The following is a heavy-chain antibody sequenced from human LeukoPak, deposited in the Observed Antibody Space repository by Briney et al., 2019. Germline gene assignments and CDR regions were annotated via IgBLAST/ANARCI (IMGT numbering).Heavy chain of an antibody. CDR2: IKEDSSDK. J-gene: IGHJ5*01. V-gene: IGHV3-7*01. CDR1: GFTFNKYW. D-gene: IGHD3-3*01. CDR3: ARESGRFRFDS. Sequence: GGSLRLSCAASGFTFNKYWMNWVRQSPGKGLEWVANIKEDSSDKNYVDSMKGRSTISRDNAKNSLYLQMNSLRVEDTAVYYCARESGRFRFDSWGQGTLATVSS.